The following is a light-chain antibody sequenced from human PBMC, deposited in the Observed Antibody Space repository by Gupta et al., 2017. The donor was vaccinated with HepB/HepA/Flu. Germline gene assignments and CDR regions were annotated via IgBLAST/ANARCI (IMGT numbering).Light chain of an antibody. J-gene: IGKJ1*01. CDR2: WAS. V-gene: IGKV4-1*01. CDR3: QQYHSLPWT. CDR1: QSFLYSPNNKNY. Sequence: DIVMTQSPDSLAVSLGERATINCKSSQSFLYSPNNKNYLAWFQQKPGQPPKLLIYWASTRESGVPDRFSGSGSGTDFTLTISSLQAEDVAVYFCQQYHSLPWTFGQGTKVEIK.